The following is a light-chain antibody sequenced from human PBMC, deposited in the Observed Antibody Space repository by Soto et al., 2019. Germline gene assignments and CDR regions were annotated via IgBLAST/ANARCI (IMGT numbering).Light chain of an antibody. J-gene: IGKJ2*01. CDR1: QSVADNL. V-gene: IGKV3-20*01. CDR3: QQFGSAPST. Sequence: EIVLTQSPGTLSLSPGERATLSYRASQSVADNLIAWYQQKPGQAPRLLVYLASSRATGIPDRFSGSGSGTDFSLTISRLEPEDFAVYYCQQFGSAPSTFGQGTKVEIK. CDR2: LAS.